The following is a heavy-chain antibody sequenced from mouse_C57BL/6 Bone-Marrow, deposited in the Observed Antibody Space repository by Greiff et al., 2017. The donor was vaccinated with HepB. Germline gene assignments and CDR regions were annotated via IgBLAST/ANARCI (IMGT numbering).Heavy chain of an antibody. J-gene: IGHJ3*01. CDR2: IHPSDSDT. CDR1: GYTFTSYW. D-gene: IGHD1-1*01. V-gene: IGHV1-74*01. CDR3: AIGLLRYLPEFAY. Sequence: VQLQQPGAELVKPGASVKVSCKASGYTFTSYWMHWVKQRPGQGLEWIGRIHPSDSDTNYNQKFKGKATLTADKSSSTAYMQLSSLTSEDSAVYYCAIGLLRYLPEFAYWGQGTLVTVSA.